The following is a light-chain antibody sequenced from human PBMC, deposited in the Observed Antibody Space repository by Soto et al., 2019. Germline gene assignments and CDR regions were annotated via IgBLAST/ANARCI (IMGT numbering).Light chain of an antibody. CDR1: TSDVGIYND. CDR3: GSYTGISTVV. CDR2: EDS. J-gene: IGLJ2*01. V-gene: IGLV2-14*01. Sequence: QSVLTQPASVSGSPGQSITISCSGTTSDVGIYNDVCWYQQHPGKAPKLIISEDSSRPSGVYNRFSGSKYGNTASLTISGLQEDDEADYSCGSYTGISTVVFGGGTKLTVL.